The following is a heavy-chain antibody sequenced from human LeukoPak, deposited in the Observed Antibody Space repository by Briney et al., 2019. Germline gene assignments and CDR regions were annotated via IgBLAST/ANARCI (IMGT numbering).Heavy chain of an antibody. CDR1: GFTFSSYG. J-gene: IGHJ4*02. CDR3: AREDTAMAQDY. V-gene: IGHV3-30*03. CDR2: ISYDGSNK. Sequence: GGSLRLSCAASGFTFSSYGMHWVRQAPGKGLEWVAVISYDGSNKYYADSVKGRFTISRDNSKNTLYLQMNSLRAEDTAVYYCAREDTAMAQDYWGQGTLVTVSS. D-gene: IGHD5-18*01.